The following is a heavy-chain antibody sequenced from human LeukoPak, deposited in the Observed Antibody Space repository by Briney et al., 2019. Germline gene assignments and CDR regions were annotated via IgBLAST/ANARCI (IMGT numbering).Heavy chain of an antibody. Sequence: PSETLSPTCTVSGYSISSGYYWGWIRQPPGKGLEWIGSIYHSGSTYYNPSLKSRVTISVDTSMNQFSLKLSSVTAADTAVYYCARLYSSSWFDPWGQGTLVTVSS. D-gene: IGHD6-13*01. CDR3: ARLYSSSWFDP. V-gene: IGHV4-38-2*02. CDR1: GYSISSGYY. CDR2: IYHSGST. J-gene: IGHJ5*02.